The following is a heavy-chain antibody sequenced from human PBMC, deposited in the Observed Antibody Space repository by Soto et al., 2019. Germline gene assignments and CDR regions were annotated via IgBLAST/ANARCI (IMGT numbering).Heavy chain of an antibody. CDR2: IASHDGST. D-gene: IGHD3-22*01. CDR3: WRNDGDDSTNF. Sequence: QVQLIQSAPEVKMPGASVRVSCRASGYTFTSYGLNWVPRAPGQGLEWMVRIASHDGSTVSAQSFQGRLTLTRDTFTNTAYLELGALTTDDTGLYFCWRNDGDDSTNFWGQGTLVTVSS. J-gene: IGHJ4*02. V-gene: IGHV1-18*04. CDR1: GYTFTSYG.